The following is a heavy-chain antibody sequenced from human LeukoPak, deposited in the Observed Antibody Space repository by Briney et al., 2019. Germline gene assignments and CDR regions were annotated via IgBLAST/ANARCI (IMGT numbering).Heavy chain of an antibody. Sequence: ASVKVSCKASGYTFTGKYIRWVRQASGQGLEWMGRINPDSGATHNAQKFQGRVTMTRETHFSTAYMELSSLRSDDTAVYYCASGSGWYYFDFWGQGTLVTVSS. J-gene: IGHJ4*02. CDR1: GYTFTGKY. D-gene: IGHD6-19*01. CDR2: INPDSGAT. CDR3: ASGSGWYYFDF. V-gene: IGHV1-2*02.